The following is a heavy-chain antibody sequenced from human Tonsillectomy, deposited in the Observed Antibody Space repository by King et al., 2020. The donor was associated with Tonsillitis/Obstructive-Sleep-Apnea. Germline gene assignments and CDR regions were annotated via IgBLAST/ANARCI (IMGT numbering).Heavy chain of an antibody. J-gene: IGHJ4*02. CDR2: IRSKANSYAT. V-gene: IGHV3-73*01. Sequence: VQLVESGGGLVQPGGSLKLSCAASGFTFSGSAMHWVRQASGKGLEWVGRIRSKANSYATAYAASVKGRFTISRDDSKNTAYLQMNSLKTEDTAVYYCTGRPGRGIAAAGTEHWGQGTLVTVSS. CDR1: GFTFSGSA. CDR3: TGRPGRGIAAAGTEH. D-gene: IGHD6-13*01.